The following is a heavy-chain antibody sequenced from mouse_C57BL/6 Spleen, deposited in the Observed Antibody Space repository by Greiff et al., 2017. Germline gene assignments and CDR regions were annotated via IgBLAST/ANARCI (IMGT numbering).Heavy chain of an antibody. D-gene: IGHD1-1*01. CDR3: ARWGITTDYAMDY. V-gene: IGHV1-81*01. CDR1: GYTFTSYG. Sequence: QVQLQPSGAELARPGASVKLSCKASGYTFTSYGISWVKQRTGQGLEWIGELYPRSGNTYYNEKFKGKATLTADKSSSTAYMELRSLTSEDSAVYFCARWGITTDYAMDYWGQGTSVTGSS. J-gene: IGHJ4*01. CDR2: LYPRSGNT.